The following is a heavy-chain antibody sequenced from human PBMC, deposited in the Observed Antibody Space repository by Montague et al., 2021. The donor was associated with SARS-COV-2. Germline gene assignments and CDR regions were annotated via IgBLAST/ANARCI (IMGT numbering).Heavy chain of an antibody. Sequence: SETLSLTCTVSGGSISSSSYYWSWIRQPPGKGLEGLGCFYYSGSTYYXXXRKSRVTISVDTSKNQFSLKLSSVTAADTAVYYCARGSMQWLVRPSHYYYFDYWGRGTLVTVSS. V-gene: IGHV4-39*01. CDR1: GGSISSSSYY. J-gene: IGHJ4*02. CDR2: FYYSGST. D-gene: IGHD6-19*01. CDR3: ARGSMQWLVRPSHYYYFDY.